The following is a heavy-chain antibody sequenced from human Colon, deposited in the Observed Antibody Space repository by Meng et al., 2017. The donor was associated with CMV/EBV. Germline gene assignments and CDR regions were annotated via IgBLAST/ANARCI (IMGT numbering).Heavy chain of an antibody. J-gene: IGHJ6*02. CDR1: GFTFNSYG. CDR3: AKEGGGAHYGLDV. Sequence: ASGFTFNSYGMVWVRQAPGKGLEWVAFIQYDGNKKYYADSMKGRFTVSRDNSHNIMILHMDGLRVDDTAVYFCAKEGGGAHYGLDVWGQGTTVTVSS. D-gene: IGHD1-26*01. V-gene: IGHV3-30*02. CDR2: IQYDGNKK.